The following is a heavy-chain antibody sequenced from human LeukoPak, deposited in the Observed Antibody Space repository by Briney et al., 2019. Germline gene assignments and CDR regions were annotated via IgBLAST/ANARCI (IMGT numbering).Heavy chain of an antibody. V-gene: IGHV4-34*01. D-gene: IGHD4-17*01. J-gene: IGHJ6*03. CDR2: INHSGST. Sequence: PSETLSLTCAVYGGSFSGYYWSWIRQPPGKRLEWIGEINHSGSTNYNPSLKSRVTISVDTSKNQFSLKLSSVTAADTAVYYCARVLGEAVTTLLSLNYYYYYYMDVWGKGTTVTVSS. CDR3: ARVLGEAVTTLLSLNYYYYYYMDV. CDR1: GGSFSGYY.